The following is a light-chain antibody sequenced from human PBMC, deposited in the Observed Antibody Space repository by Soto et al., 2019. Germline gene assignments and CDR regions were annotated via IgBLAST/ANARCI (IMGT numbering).Light chain of an antibody. V-gene: IGLV2-14*01. J-gene: IGLJ1*01. CDR1: SSDVGGYDY. Sequence: QSVLTQPACVSLSPGQSITISCTGTSSDVGGYDYVSWYQQHPGKAPKLMIYEVSNRPSGVSNRFSGSKSGNTASLTISGLQAEDEADYYCSSYTSSSTAIVFGTGTKVTVL. CDR3: SSYTSSSTAIV. CDR2: EVS.